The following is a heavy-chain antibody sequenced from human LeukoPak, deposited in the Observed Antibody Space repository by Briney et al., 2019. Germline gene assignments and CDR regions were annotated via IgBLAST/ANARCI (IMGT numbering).Heavy chain of an antibody. CDR2: TYSDGST. CDR3: ARDGDSSTMEPTGGYYYYGMDV. Sequence: GGSLRLSCAASGFTVSRNYMSWVRQAPGKGLEWVSLTYSDGSTSYTDSVKGRFTISRDNSKNTLSLQLNSLRAEDTAVYYCARDGDSSTMEPTGGYYYYGMDVWGQGTTVTVSS. D-gene: IGHD4-11*01. CDR1: GFTVSRNY. J-gene: IGHJ6*02. V-gene: IGHV3-53*01.